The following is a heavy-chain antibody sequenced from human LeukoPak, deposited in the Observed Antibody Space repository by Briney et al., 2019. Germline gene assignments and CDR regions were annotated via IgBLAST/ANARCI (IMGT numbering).Heavy chain of an antibody. CDR1: GFTVSSSY. Sequence: PGGSLRLSCAASGFTVSSSYTSWVRQAPGKGLEWVSVINSGGGTYYADSVKGRFTISRDNFKNTLYLQINSLRVEDTAVYYCARDRPRAVWGQGTTVTVSS. CDR3: ARDRPRAV. J-gene: IGHJ6*02. CDR2: INSGGGT. V-gene: IGHV3-53*01.